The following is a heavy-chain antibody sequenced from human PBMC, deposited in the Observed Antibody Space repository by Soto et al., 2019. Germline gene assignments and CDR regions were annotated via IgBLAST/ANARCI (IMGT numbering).Heavy chain of an antibody. Sequence: PSETLSLTCTVSGGSVNSGGFYWSWIRQSPGKGLEWIGFIYANGNSYYNPSLKSRVNISLDTSKNKFSLKINSVTVADTAVYYCARDGRTSGYYLDYWGQGTPVTVSS. CDR2: IYANGNS. V-gene: IGHV4-31*03. CDR3: ARDGRTSGYYLDY. CDR1: GGSVNSGGFY. D-gene: IGHD3-22*01. J-gene: IGHJ4*02.